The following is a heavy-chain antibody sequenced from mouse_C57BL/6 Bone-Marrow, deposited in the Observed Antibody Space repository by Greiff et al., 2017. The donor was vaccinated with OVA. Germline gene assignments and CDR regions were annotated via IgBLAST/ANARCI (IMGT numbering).Heavy chain of an antibody. Sequence: QVQLKESGAELARPGASVKLSCKASGYTFTSYGISWVKQRTGQGLEWIGEIYPRSGNTYYNEKFKGKATLTADKSSSTAYMELRSLTSEDSAVYFCARITTVEAMDYWGQGTSVTVSS. D-gene: IGHD1-1*01. CDR2: IYPRSGNT. V-gene: IGHV1-81*01. CDR3: ARITTVEAMDY. CDR1: GYTFTSYG. J-gene: IGHJ4*01.